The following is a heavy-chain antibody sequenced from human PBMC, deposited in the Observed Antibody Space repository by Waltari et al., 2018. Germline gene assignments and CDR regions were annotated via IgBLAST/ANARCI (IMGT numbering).Heavy chain of an antibody. J-gene: IGHJ4*02. CDR1: GYSISSGYY. CDR3: ARVAPPLDY. CDR2: IYHSGST. Sequence: QVQLQESGPGLVKPSETLSLTCAVSGYSISSGYYWGWIRQPPGKGLEWIGSIYHSGSTYYNPSLKSRVTISVDTSKNQFSLKLSSVTAADTAVYYCARVAPPLDYWGQGTLVTVSS. V-gene: IGHV4-38-2*01.